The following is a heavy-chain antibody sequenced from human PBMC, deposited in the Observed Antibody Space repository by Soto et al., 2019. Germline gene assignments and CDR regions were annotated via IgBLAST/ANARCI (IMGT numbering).Heavy chain of an antibody. Sequence: GVSVKVSCKASGYTFTSYGISWVRQETGQGLEWMGWISAYNGNTNYAQKLQGRVTMTTDTSTSTAYMELRSLRSDDTAVYYCAKNYYDFWSGELNWFDPWGQGTLVTVSS. J-gene: IGHJ5*02. D-gene: IGHD3-3*01. V-gene: IGHV1-18*01. CDR2: ISAYNGNT. CDR1: GYTFTSYG. CDR3: AKNYYDFWSGELNWFDP.